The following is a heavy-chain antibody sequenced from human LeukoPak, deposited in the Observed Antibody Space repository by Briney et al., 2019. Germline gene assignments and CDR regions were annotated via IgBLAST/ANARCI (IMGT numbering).Heavy chain of an antibody. CDR1: GGSISSYY. CDR3: ARHRVPDYYYYMDV. Sequence: SETLSLTCTVSGGSISSYYWSWIRQPPGGGLEWIGYIYYSGSTNYNPSLKSRVTISVDTSKNQFSLKLSSVTAADTAVYYCARHRVPDYYYYMDVWGKGTTVTVSS. CDR2: IYYSGST. J-gene: IGHJ6*03. D-gene: IGHD2-2*01. V-gene: IGHV4-59*08.